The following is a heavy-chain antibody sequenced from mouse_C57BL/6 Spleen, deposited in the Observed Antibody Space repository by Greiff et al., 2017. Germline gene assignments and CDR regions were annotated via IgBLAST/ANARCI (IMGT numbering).Heavy chain of an antibody. D-gene: IGHD1-1*01. V-gene: IGHV5-17*01. CDR1: GFTFSDYG. CDR2: ISSGSSTI. J-gene: IGHJ1*03. Sequence: EVQVVESGGGLVKPGGSLKLSCAASGFTFSDYGMHWVRQAPEKGLAWVAYISSGSSTIYYADTVKGRFTISRDNAKNTLFLQMTSLRSEDTAMYYCARGGSSPWYFDVWGTGTTVTVSS. CDR3: ARGGSSPWYFDV.